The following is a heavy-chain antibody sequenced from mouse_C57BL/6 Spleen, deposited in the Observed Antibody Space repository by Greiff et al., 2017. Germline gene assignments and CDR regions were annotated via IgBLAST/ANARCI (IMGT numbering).Heavy chain of an antibody. Sequence: EVKLMESGGDLVKPGGSLKLSCAASGFTFSSYGMSWVRQTPDKRLEWVATISSGGSYTYYPDSVKGRFTISRDNAKNTLYLQMSSLKSEDTAMYYCARQRGVDYWGQGTSVTVSS. CDR3: ARQRGVDY. V-gene: IGHV5-6*01. J-gene: IGHJ4*01. CDR1: GFTFSSYG. CDR2: ISSGGSYT.